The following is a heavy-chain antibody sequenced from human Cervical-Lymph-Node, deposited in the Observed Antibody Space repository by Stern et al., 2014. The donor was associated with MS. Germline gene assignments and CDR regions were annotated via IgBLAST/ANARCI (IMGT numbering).Heavy chain of an antibody. CDR2: ISAYNLKT. CDR3: ARDRWDSTFDY. Sequence: QVQLVQSGAEVKKPGASVKVSCKASGYTFTSYGISWVRQAPGQGLELMGWISAYNLKTNYAQNFQGRVTMTIDISTSTTYMELRSLRSDDTAVYYCARDRWDSTFDYWGQGTLVTVSS. D-gene: IGHD1-26*01. CDR1: GYTFTSYG. V-gene: IGHV1-18*04. J-gene: IGHJ4*02.